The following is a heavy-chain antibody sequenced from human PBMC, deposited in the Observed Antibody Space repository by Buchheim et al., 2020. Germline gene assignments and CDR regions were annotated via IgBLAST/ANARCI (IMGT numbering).Heavy chain of an antibody. V-gene: IGHV3-48*01. CDR1: GFTFDSYN. J-gene: IGHJ4*02. D-gene: IGHD3-9*01. CDR2: ISSSSSTI. Sequence: EVQLVESGGGLVQPGGSLRLSCAASGFTFDSYNMNWVRQAPGKGLEWLSSISSSSSTIYYADSVKGRFTISRDNAKNSLYLQMNSLRAEDTAEYYCARDPSGYYDILTGYFGSISYFDYWGQGTL. CDR3: ARDPSGYYDILTGYFGSISYFDY.